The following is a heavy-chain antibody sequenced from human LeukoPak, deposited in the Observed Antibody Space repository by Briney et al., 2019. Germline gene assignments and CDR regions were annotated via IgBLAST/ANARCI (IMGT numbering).Heavy chain of an antibody. CDR3: AREMPDPTWSGYHDY. CDR2: ISSSGSTI. V-gene: IGHV3-48*03. CDR1: GFTFSSYE. D-gene: IGHD3-3*01. J-gene: IGHJ4*02. Sequence: GGSLRLSCASSGFTFSSYEMNWVRQAPGKGLEWVSYISSSGSTIYYADSVKGRFTISRDNAKNSLYLQMNSLRAEDTAVYYCAREMPDPTWSGYHDYWGQGTLVTVSS.